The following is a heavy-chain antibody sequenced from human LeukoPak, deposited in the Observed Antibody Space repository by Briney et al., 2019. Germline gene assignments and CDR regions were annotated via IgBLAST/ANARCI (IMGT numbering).Heavy chain of an antibody. CDR1: GYTFTSYG. CDR3: ARGAHLRLLEWLYYFDY. V-gene: IGHV1-18*01. CDR2: ISAYNGNT. J-gene: IGHJ4*02. Sequence: ASVKVSCKASGYTFTSYGISWVRQAPGQGLEWMGWISAYNGNTNYAQKLQGRVTMTTDTSTSTAYMELRSLRSDDTAVYYCARGAHLRLLEWLYYFDYWGQGTLVTVSS. D-gene: IGHD3-3*01.